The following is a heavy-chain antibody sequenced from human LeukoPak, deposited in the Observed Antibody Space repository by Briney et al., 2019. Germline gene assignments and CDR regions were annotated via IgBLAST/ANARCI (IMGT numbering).Heavy chain of an antibody. J-gene: IGHJ4*02. CDR2: ISGTGDST. CDR1: GFSFSNYG. V-gene: IGHV3-23*01. CDR3: ASMRGYFEY. Sequence: PGGSLRLSCAASGFSFSNYGMAWVRQAPGKGLEWVSAISGTGDSTYYADSVKGRFTISRDNSKNTLYLQMNSLRAEDTAVYYRASMRGYFEYWGQGTLVTVSS.